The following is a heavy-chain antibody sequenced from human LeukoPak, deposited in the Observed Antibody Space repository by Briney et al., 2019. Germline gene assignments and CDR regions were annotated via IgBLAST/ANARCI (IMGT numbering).Heavy chain of an antibody. Sequence: ASVKVSCKASGYTFTSYAMHWVRQAPGQRLEWMGWINAGNGNTKYSQKFQGRVTITRDTSASTAYMELSSLRSEDTAVYYCGCIAAAGKGGWDYWGQGTLVTVSS. CDR1: GYTFTSYA. CDR2: INAGNGNT. D-gene: IGHD6-13*01. J-gene: IGHJ4*02. CDR3: GCIAAAGKGGWDY. V-gene: IGHV1-3*01.